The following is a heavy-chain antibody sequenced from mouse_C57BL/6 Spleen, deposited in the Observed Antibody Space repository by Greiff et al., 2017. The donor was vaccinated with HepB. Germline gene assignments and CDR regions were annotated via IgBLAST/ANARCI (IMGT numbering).Heavy chain of an antibody. J-gene: IGHJ4*01. CDR3: ANEGITTVVDAMDY. V-gene: IGHV2-3*01. CDR1: GFSFTSYG. D-gene: IGHD1-1*01. Sequence: VKLVESGPGLVAPSQSLSITCTVSGFSFTSYGVSWVRQPPGKGLEWLGVIWGDGSTNYHSALITRLSISKDNSKSQVFLKLNSLQTDDTATYYCANEGITTVVDAMDYWGQGTSVTVSS. CDR2: IWGDGST.